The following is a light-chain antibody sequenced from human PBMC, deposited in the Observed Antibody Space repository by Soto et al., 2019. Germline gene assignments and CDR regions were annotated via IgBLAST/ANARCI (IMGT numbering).Light chain of an antibody. Sequence: EIVLTQSPATLSFSPGERATLSCRASPSVSSYLARSQQKPGQAPRPLIYGASTRATGIPARFSGSGSWTEFTLTISSRQSEDFAVYYCQQYNNCPRTFGPGTKVDIK. CDR2: GAS. V-gene: IGKV3-15*01. J-gene: IGKJ1*01. CDR1: PSVSSY. CDR3: QQYNNCPRT.